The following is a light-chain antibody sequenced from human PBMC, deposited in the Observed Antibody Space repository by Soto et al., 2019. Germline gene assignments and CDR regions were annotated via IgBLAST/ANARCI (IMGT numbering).Light chain of an antibody. J-gene: IGLJ1*01. CDR2: EVN. Sequence: QSVLTQPASVSGSPGQSITISCTVTGSDVRTYNYVSWYQQHPGKVPKLMIYEVNNRPSGVSNRFSGSKSGNTASLTISGLQAEDEADYYCSSYTSSSTPYVFGTGTKVTVL. CDR3: SSYTSSSTPYV. V-gene: IGLV2-14*01. CDR1: GSDVRTYNY.